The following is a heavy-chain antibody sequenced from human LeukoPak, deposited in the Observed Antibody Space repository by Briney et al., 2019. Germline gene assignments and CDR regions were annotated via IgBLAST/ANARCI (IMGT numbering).Heavy chain of an antibody. CDR1: GFTFSSYS. D-gene: IGHD1-26*01. CDR2: IYSGGST. V-gene: IGHV3-53*01. CDR3: ARGGSYLSAFDI. J-gene: IGHJ3*02. Sequence: LAGGSLRLSCAASGFTFSSYSMNWVRQAPGKGLEWVSIIYSGGSTFYADSVKGRFTISRDNSKNTLYLQMNSLRAEDTAVYYCARGGSYLSAFDIWGQGTMVTVSS.